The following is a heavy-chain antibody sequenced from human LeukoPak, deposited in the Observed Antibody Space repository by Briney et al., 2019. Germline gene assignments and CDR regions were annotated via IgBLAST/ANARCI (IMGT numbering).Heavy chain of an antibody. Sequence: SETLSPTCAVYGGSFSGYYWSWIRQPPGKGLEWIGEINHSGSTNYNPSLKSRVTISVDTSKNQFSLKLSSVTAADTAVYYCARGRNLQWLVREVFDYWGQGTLVTVSS. J-gene: IGHJ4*02. V-gene: IGHV4-34*01. CDR3: ARGRNLQWLVREVFDY. CDR2: INHSGST. D-gene: IGHD6-19*01. CDR1: GGSFSGYY.